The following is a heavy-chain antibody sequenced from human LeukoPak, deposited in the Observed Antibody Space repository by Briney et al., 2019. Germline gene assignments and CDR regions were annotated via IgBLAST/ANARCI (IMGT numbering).Heavy chain of an antibody. D-gene: IGHD3-22*01. CDR3: ARGSFDSSGYYVFDY. CDR2: IYNTGNT. Sequence: PSETLSLTCSVSGGSISTNYWSWIRQPAGKGLQWIGRIYNTGNTNYSPSLESRVTMSADTSKNQFSLKLSSVTAADTAVYYCARGSFDSSGYYVFDYWGQGGLVTVSS. V-gene: IGHV4-4*07. J-gene: IGHJ4*02. CDR1: GGSISTNY.